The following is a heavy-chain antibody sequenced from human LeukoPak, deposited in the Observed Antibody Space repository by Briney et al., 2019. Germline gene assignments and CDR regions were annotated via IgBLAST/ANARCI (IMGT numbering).Heavy chain of an antibody. J-gene: IGHJ3*02. Sequence: PSETLSLTCAVYGGSFSGYYWSWIRQPPGKGLEWIGEINHSGSTNYNPSLKSRVTISVDRSKNQFSLKLSSVTAADTAVYYCARGRAGGFDIWGQGTMVTVSS. CDR1: GGSFSGYY. V-gene: IGHV4-34*01. CDR3: ARGRAGGFDI. CDR2: INHSGST.